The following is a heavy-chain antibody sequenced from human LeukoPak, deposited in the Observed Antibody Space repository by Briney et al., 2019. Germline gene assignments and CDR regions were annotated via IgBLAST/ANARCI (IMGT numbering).Heavy chain of an antibody. D-gene: IGHD6-19*01. J-gene: IGHJ6*03. CDR1: GFTVSSNY. Sequence: PGGSLRLSCEASGFTVSSNYMSWVRQAPGKGLEWVSGISGSGGRTYYADSVKGRFTISRDNSKNTLYLQMNSLRADDTAVYYCAKDAVTALAGYYYYMDVWGKGTMVTVSS. CDR3: AKDAVTALAGYYYYMDV. V-gene: IGHV3-23*01. CDR2: ISGSGGRT.